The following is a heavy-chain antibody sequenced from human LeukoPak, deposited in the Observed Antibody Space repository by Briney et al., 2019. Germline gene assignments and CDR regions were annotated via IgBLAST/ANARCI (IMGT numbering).Heavy chain of an antibody. Sequence: ASVKVSCKASGYTFTGYYMHWVRQAPGQGLEWMGWINPNSGGTNFPQKFQGRVTMTRDTSISTAYMELSRLKSDDTAVYYCAREGSLVAAPNWFDPWGQGTLVTVAS. CDR1: GYTFTGYY. J-gene: IGHJ5*02. CDR3: AREGSLVAAPNWFDP. CDR2: INPNSGGT. V-gene: IGHV1-2*02. D-gene: IGHD2-15*01.